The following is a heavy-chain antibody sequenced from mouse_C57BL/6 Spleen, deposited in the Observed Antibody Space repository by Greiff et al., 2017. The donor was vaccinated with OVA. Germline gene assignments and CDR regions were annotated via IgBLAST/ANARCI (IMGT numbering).Heavy chain of an antibody. Sequence: VQLQESGAELVRPGASVTLSCKASGYTFTDYEMHWVKQTPVHGLEWIGAIDPETGGTAYNQKFKGKAILTADKSSSTAYMELRSLTSEDSAVYYCTRRIGWSAWFAYWGQGTLVTVSA. J-gene: IGHJ3*01. D-gene: IGHD2-10*02. V-gene: IGHV1-15*01. CDR2: IDPETGGT. CDR1: GYTFTDYE. CDR3: TRRIGWSAWFAY.